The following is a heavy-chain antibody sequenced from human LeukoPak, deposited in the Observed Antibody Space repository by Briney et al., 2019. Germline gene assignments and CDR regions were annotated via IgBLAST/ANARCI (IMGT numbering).Heavy chain of an antibody. Sequence: ASVKVSCKASGYTFTSYYMHWVRQAPGQGLEWMGMINPGGGSTGYAQKFQGRVTMTRDTSTRTVYMELSSLRSEDTAVYYCASRNPDDAFDIWGQGTMVTVSS. CDR2: INPGGGST. J-gene: IGHJ3*02. CDR1: GYTFTSYY. V-gene: IGHV1-46*01. CDR3: ASRNPDDAFDI. D-gene: IGHD1-14*01.